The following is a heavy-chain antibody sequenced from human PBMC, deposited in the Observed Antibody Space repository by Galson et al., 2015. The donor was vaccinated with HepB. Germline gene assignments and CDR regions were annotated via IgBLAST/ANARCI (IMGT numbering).Heavy chain of an antibody. Sequence: SLRLSCAASGFTFSSYAMHWVRQAPGKGLEWVAVISYDGSNKYYADSVKGRFTISRDNAKNSLYLQMNSLRDEDTAVYYCVRGAVSDYWGQGTLVTVSS. CDR2: ISYDGSNK. J-gene: IGHJ4*02. CDR3: VRGAVSDY. V-gene: IGHV3-30*04. CDR1: GFTFSSYA.